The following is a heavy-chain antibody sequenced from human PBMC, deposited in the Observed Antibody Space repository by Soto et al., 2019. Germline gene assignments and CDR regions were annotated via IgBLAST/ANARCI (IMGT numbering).Heavy chain of an antibody. Sequence: EVQLLESGGRLVQPGGSLRLSCAASGFTFSSQAMSWVRQAPGKGLEWVSGISGSGSNTYYADSVKGRFTISRDNYKNTRYLQMSSSRAEDTALYYCEKRFTIFGVFKLSPDIYYWGQGTLVTVSS. J-gene: IGHJ4*02. V-gene: IGHV3-23*01. D-gene: IGHD3-3*01. CDR1: GFTFSSQA. CDR3: EKRFTIFGVFKLSPDIYY. CDR2: ISGSGSNT.